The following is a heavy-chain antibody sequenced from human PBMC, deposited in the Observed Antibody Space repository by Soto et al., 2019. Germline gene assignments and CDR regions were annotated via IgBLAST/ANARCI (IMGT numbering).Heavy chain of an antibody. D-gene: IGHD2-21*02. J-gene: IGHJ6*02. V-gene: IGHV4-59*12. CDR1: GGSISNYY. CDR3: ARVCGGDCHNGMDV. Sequence: ASETLSLTCTVSGGSISNYYWSWIRQPPGKGLEWIGYIYYSGSTNYNPSLKSRVTISVDTSKNQFSLKLSSVTAADTAVYYCARVCGGDCHNGMDVWGQGTTVTVSS. CDR2: IYYSGST.